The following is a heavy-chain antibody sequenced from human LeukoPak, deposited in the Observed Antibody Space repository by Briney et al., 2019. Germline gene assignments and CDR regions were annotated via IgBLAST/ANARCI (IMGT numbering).Heavy chain of an antibody. Sequence: GGSLRLSCAASGFTFSSYGMHWVRQAPGKGLEWVAVISYDGSNKYYADSVKGRFTITRDNSKNTLYLQMNSLRAEDTAVYYCAKDLGVVATMNFDYWGQGTLVTVSS. D-gene: IGHD5-12*01. CDR3: AKDLGVVATMNFDY. CDR1: GFTFSSYG. V-gene: IGHV3-30*18. J-gene: IGHJ4*02. CDR2: ISYDGSNK.